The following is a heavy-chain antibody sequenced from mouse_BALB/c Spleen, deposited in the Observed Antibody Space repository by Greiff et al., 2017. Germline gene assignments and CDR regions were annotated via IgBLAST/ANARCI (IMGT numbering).Heavy chain of an antibody. Sequence: EVKLQESGGGLVQPGGSRKLSCAASGFTFSDYGMAWVRQAPGKGPEWVAFISSGGGSTYYPDTVKGRFTISRDNAKNTLYLQMSSLKSEDTAMYYCARHEKDYYGVPFDYWGQGTTLTVSS. CDR1: GFTFSDYG. V-gene: IGHV5-15*02. CDR3: ARHEKDYYGVPFDY. D-gene: IGHD1-1*01. CDR2: ISSGGGST. J-gene: IGHJ2*01.